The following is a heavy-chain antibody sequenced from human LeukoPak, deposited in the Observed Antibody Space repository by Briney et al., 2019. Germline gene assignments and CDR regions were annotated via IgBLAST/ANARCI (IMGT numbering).Heavy chain of an antibody. J-gene: IGHJ4*02. CDR3: ARDRVGPEGSFDY. Sequence: KPSETLSLTCTVSGGSITGYYWSWIRQPPGKGLEWIGYISYSESTNSNPSLKSRVTMSVDTSKNQFSLKLSSVTAADTAVYYCARDRVGPEGSFDYWGQGTLVTVSS. D-gene: IGHD3-10*01. CDR2: ISYSEST. V-gene: IGHV4-59*01. CDR1: GGSITGYY.